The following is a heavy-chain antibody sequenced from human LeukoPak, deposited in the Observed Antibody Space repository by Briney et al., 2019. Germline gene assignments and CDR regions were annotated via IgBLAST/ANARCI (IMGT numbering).Heavy chain of an antibody. Sequence: GGSLRLSCAASGFTFSSYAMSWVRQAPGKGLEWVSAISGSGDSTYYADSVKGRFTISRDNAKNSLYLQMNSLRAEDTAIYYCARHAFSGWAPYDYWGQGTLVTVSS. D-gene: IGHD6-19*01. V-gene: IGHV3-23*01. CDR1: GFTFSSYA. CDR2: ISGSGDST. CDR3: ARHAFSGWAPYDY. J-gene: IGHJ4*02.